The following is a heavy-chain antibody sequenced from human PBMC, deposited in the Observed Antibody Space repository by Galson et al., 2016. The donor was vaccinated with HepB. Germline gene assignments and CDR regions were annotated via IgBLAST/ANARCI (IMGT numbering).Heavy chain of an antibody. V-gene: IGHV2-5*02. CDR1: GFSLSSSGVG. J-gene: IGHJ4*02. D-gene: IGHD3-22*01. Sequence: PALVKPTQTLTLTCTFSGFSLSSSGVGVGWIRQPPGKALEWLAAIYWDDLKYYSPSLESRLTVTKDSSKNQVVLTMTNMDPVDTATYYCAHILGYDSGAHFRQHFDYWGQGTLVTVSS. CDR3: AHILGYDSGAHFRQHFDY. CDR2: IYWDDLK.